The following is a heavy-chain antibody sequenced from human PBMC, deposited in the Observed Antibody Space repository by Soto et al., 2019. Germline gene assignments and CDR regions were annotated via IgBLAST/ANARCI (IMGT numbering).Heavy chain of an antibody. Sequence: EVQLLGSGGGLVQPGGSLRLSCVASGFTFSTHAFSWVRQAPGKGLEWVSAISSSAYNTYYADSVKGRFTISRDNSKSTLYLQMNSLRAEDTAVYYCAKDLGYYDSSGHHDYWGQGALITVSS. V-gene: IGHV3-23*01. CDR2: ISSSAYNT. J-gene: IGHJ4*02. CDR3: AKDLGYYDSSGHHDY. CDR1: GFTFSTHA. D-gene: IGHD3-22*01.